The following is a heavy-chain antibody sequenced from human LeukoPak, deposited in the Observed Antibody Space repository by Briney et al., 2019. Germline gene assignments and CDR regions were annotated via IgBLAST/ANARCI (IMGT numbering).Heavy chain of an antibody. Sequence: SETLSLTCTVSGGSISSYYWSWIRQPPGKGLEWIGYIYTSGSTNYNPSLKSRVTISVDTSKNQFSLKLSSVTAADTAVYYCARLYYDFWSGYYTGGWFDPRGQGTLVTVSS. CDR2: IYTSGST. CDR1: GGSISSYY. V-gene: IGHV4-4*09. D-gene: IGHD3-3*01. J-gene: IGHJ5*02. CDR3: ARLYYDFWSGYYTGGWFDP.